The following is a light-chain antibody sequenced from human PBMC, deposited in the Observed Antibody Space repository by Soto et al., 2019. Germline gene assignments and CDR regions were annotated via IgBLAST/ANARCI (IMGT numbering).Light chain of an antibody. CDR3: QRYCNAPFT. J-gene: IGKJ4*01. CDR2: AAS. Sequence: SQSSLSASDLNRVATPFLARHDIYIYLAWYQQEPGKAPKLLIHAASTLESGIPPRFSGSGSGTDFTLTINSLQPEDVATYYCQRYCNAPFTFGGGTKVDI. V-gene: IGKV1-27*01. CDR1: HDIYIY.